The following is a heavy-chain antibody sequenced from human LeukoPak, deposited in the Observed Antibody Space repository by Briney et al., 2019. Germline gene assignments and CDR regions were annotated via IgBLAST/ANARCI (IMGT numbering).Heavy chain of an antibody. D-gene: IGHD3-10*01. CDR2: ISSTTSYT. Sequence: GGSLRLSCAASGFTFSDYYMSWIRQAAGKGLEWLSYISSTTSYTDYADSVKGRFTISRDHAKNSLYLQMNSLRAEDTAVYYCARSTYTSGSSYFDYWGQGTQVTVSA. V-gene: IGHV3-11*03. CDR1: GFTFSDYY. J-gene: IGHJ4*02. CDR3: ARSTYTSGSSYFDY.